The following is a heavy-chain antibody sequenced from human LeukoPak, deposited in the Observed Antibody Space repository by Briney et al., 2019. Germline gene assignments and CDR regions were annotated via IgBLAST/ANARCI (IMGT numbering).Heavy chain of an antibody. Sequence: WVSAISSSGSTIYYADSVKGRFTISRDNAKNSLYLQMNSLRAEDTAVYYCARGGGWLRYFDYWGQGTLVTVSS. D-gene: IGHD3-9*01. V-gene: IGHV3-11*01. CDR2: ISSSGSTI. CDR3: ARGGGWLRYFDY. J-gene: IGHJ4*02.